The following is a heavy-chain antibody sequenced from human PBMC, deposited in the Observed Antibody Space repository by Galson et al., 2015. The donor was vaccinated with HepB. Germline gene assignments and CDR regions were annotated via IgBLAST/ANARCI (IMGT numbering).Heavy chain of an antibody. CDR3: ARERKDDSGHFDS. D-gene: IGHD3-10*01. Sequence: SLRLSCAASGFTFSDYYMSWIRQAPGKGLEWVSYISSRVNTIYYTDSAEGRFTISRDNAKNSLYLQMNSLRAEDTAVYYCARERKDDSGHFDSWGQGTLVTVSS. CDR2: ISSRVNTI. CDR1: GFTFSDYY. V-gene: IGHV3-11*01. J-gene: IGHJ4*02.